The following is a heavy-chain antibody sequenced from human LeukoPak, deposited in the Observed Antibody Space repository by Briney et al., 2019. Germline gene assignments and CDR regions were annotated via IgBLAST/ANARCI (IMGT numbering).Heavy chain of an antibody. Sequence: ASVKVSCKASGGTFSSYTISWVRQAPGQGLEWMGRIIPILGIANYAQKFQGRVTITADKSTSTAYMELSSLRSEDTAVYYCARDLLGYCSGGSCSPEYWGQGTLVTVSS. CDR2: IIPILGIA. J-gene: IGHJ4*02. CDR3: ARDLLGYCSGGSCSPEY. CDR1: GGTFSSYT. V-gene: IGHV1-69*04. D-gene: IGHD2-15*01.